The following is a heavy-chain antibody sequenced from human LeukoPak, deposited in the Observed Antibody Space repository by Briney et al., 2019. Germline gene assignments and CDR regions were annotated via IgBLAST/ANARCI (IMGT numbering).Heavy chain of an antibody. CDR2: ISTVNGDT. Sequence: ASVKVSCKASGYTFTRYGITWVRQAPGRGLEWMGRISTVNGDTNYAQNLQGRATMTTDTSTTTAYMELKNLRSDDTAVYYCARGIAPDQYWGQGTLVTVSS. CDR1: GYTFTRYG. J-gene: IGHJ4*02. CDR3: ARGIAPDQY. D-gene: IGHD1-14*01. V-gene: IGHV1-18*04.